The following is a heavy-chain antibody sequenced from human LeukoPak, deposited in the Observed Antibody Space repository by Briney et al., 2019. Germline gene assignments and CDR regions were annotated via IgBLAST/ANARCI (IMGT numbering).Heavy chain of an antibody. V-gene: IGHV3-23*01. CDR3: AKCGKGYYNLAS. Sequence: PGGSLRLSCAASGFIFSSYAMSWVRQSPGKGLEWVSGMSGNGGNTYYADSVKGRFTISRDNSKNTLYVQMNSLRAEDTAVYYCAKCGKGYYNLASWGQGTLVTVSS. CDR2: MSGNGGNT. J-gene: IGHJ4*02. CDR1: GFIFSSYA. D-gene: IGHD3-9*01.